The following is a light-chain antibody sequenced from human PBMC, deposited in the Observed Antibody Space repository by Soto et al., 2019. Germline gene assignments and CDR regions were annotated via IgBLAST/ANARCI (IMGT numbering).Light chain of an antibody. J-gene: IGKJ4*01. CDR3: QQYHTWPIT. CDR1: QGVSRK. CDR2: GAS. Sequence: IGMTKAHETLSGAPGERVTFSCRASQGVSRKLAWYQHKPGQAPRLLISGASTGATGIPARFSGSGSGTEFTLTISSLQSEDCAIYYCQQYHTWPITFGGGTKVDI. V-gene: IGKV3-15*01.